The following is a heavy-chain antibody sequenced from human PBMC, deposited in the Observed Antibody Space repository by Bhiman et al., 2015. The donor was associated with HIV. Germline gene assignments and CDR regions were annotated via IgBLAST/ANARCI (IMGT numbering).Heavy chain of an antibody. CDR3: AREGQYYNFWXGYRYYYGLDV. D-gene: IGHD3-3*01. J-gene: IGHJ6*01. Sequence: EVQLVESGGGLVQPGGPVRLSCAASGFTFSSDWMPWVRQAPGKGLEWVANIKQDGSEKYYVGSVKGRFTISRDNTNNSLYLQMNSLRAEDTAVYYCAREGQYYNFWXGYRYYYGLDVWGPKGPRSPSPQ. CDR1: GFTFSSDW. V-gene: IGHV3-7*01. CDR2: IKQDGSEK.